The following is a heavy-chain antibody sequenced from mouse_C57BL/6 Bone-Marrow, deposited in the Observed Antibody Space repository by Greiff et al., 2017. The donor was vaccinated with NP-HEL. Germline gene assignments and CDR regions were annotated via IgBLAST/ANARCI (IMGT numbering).Heavy chain of an antibody. D-gene: IGHD1-1*01. J-gene: IGHJ1*03. CDR1: GYTFTSHW. Sequence: VKVVESGPELVRPGASVKISCKAPGYTFTSHWMQWVRPRPGQGLECIGELLPGSGSTYYNEKFKGKATLTVDTSSSTAYMQLSSLTSEDSAVYFCARGSLFHWYFDVWGTGTTVTVSS. CDR3: ARGSLFHWYFDV. V-gene: IGHV1-56*01. CDR2: LLPGSGST.